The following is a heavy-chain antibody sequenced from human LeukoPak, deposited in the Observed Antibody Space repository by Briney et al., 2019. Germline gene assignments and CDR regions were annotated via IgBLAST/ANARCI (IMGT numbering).Heavy chain of an antibody. D-gene: IGHD2-2*01. V-gene: IGHV3-23*01. CDR2: ISGSGGST. J-gene: IGHJ4*02. Sequence: PGGSLRLSCTASGFTFSSYSMNWVRQAPGEGLEWVSGISGSGGSTYSADSVKGRFTISRDNSKNTLYLQMNSLRAEDTAVYYCAKSSGYCSSTSCYPPDYWGQGTLVTVSS. CDR1: GFTFSSYS. CDR3: AKSSGYCSSTSCYPPDY.